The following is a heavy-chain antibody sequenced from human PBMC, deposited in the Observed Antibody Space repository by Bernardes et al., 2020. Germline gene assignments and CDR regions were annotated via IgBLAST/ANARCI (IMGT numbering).Heavy chain of an antibody. Sequence: SEPLSLTCTVSGGCVSSGSYYWSWIRQPPGKGLEWIGYIYYSGSTNYNPSLKSRVTISVDTSKNQFSLKLSSVTAADTAVYYCARAGAVAGNDYWGQGTLVTVSS. V-gene: IGHV4-61*01. J-gene: IGHJ4*02. CDR2: IYYSGST. CDR3: ARAGAVAGNDY. D-gene: IGHD6-19*01. CDR1: GGCVSSGSYY.